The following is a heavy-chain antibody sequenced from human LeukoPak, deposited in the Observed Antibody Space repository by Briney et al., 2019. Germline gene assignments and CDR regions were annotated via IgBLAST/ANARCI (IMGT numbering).Heavy chain of an antibody. CDR2: ISGSGGST. Sequence: GGSLRLSCAASGFTFSSYAMNWVRQAPGKGLEWVSAISGSGGSTYYADSVKGRFTNSRDSSKNTLYLQVNSLRAEDTAIYYCAKGSTSWGWFSFDYWGQGTLVTVSS. V-gene: IGHV3-23*01. D-gene: IGHD3-10*01. CDR1: GFTFSSYA. J-gene: IGHJ4*02. CDR3: AKGSTSWGWFSFDY.